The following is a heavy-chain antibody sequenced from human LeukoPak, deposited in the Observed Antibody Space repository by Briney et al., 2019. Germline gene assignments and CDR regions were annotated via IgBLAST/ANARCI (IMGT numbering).Heavy chain of an antibody. CDR3: GTKRPYCSSTSCGLDY. CDR1: GYTFTSYD. V-gene: IGHV1-8*02. J-gene: IGHJ4*02. Sequence: ASVKVSCKASGYTFTSYDINWVRPATGQGLAWMGWMNPNSGNTGYAQKFQGRATMTEDTFTDTAYMELSSLRSEDTAVYYCGTKRPYCSSTSCGLDYWGQGTLVTVSS. D-gene: IGHD2-2*01. CDR2: MNPNSGNT.